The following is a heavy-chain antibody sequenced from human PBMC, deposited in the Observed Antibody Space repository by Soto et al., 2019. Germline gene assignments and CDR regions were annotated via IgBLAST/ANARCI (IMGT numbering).Heavy chain of an antibody. D-gene: IGHD6-6*01. CDR1: GYTFTGYY. CDR2: LNPNSGGT. V-gene: IGHV1-2*04. J-gene: IGHJ6*02. CDR3: ARDRSSIAARPKAYYYYGVDV. Sequence: ASVKVSCKASGYTFTGYYMHWVRQAPGQGLEWMGWLNPNSGGTNYAQKFQGWVTMTRDTSISTAYMELSRLRSDDTAVYYCARDRSSIAARPKAYYYYGVDVGGQGTTVTASS.